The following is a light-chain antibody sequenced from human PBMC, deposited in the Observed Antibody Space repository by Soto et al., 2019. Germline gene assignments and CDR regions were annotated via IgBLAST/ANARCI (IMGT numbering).Light chain of an antibody. CDR3: QQYATSPIT. J-gene: IGKJ5*01. V-gene: IGKV3-20*01. CDR2: GAS. Sequence: NVLTQSAGTLSLSPGERATLSCRASQSVGRNYLAWFQQKSCQAPRLVIYGASSRAAGIPDRLSGSVSGTDLTLTISRLEPEDCAVYDCQQYATSPITFGQGTRLEIK. CDR1: QSVGRNY.